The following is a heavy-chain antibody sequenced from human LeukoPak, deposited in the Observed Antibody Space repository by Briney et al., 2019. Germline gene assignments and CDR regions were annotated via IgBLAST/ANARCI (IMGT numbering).Heavy chain of an antibody. J-gene: IGHJ4*02. D-gene: IGHD1-7*01. CDR2: IRYDGSNK. V-gene: IGHV3-30*02. CDR1: GFTFSSYE. Sequence: GGSLRLSCAASGFTFSSYEMNWVRQAPGKGLEWVAFIRYDGSNKYYADSVKGRFTISRDNSKNTLYLQMNSLRAEDTAVYYCARDARVYNWNYYLDYWGQGTLVTVSS. CDR3: ARDARVYNWNYYLDY.